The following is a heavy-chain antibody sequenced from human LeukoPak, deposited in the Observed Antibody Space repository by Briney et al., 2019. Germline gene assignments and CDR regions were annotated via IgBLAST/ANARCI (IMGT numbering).Heavy chain of an antibody. V-gene: IGHV3-48*01. CDR1: GFSFRSHG. J-gene: IGHJ4*02. Sequence: GGSLRLSCAASGFSFRSHGMNWVRQAPGKGLEWVSYISSSSSTIYYADSVKGRFTISRDNAKNSLYLQMNSLRAEDTAVYYCARDSSGWYWGQGTLVTVSS. D-gene: IGHD6-19*01. CDR3: ARDSSGWY. CDR2: ISSSSSTI.